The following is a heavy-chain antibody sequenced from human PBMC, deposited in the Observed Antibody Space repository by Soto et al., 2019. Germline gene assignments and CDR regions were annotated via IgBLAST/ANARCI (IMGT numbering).Heavy chain of an antibody. D-gene: IGHD6-25*01. V-gene: IGHV3-33*01. CDR3: ARDRGYHYQHGMDV. CDR1: GFTFSNYG. J-gene: IGHJ6*02. Sequence: QVQLVDSGGGVVQPGRSLRLSCAASGFTFSNYGMHWVRQAPDKGLEWVSVIWSDGSYTSHADSVKGRFTISRDNSKNTLYLQMNSLRAEDTAVYYCARDRGYHYQHGMDVWGQGTTGTVSS. CDR2: IWSDGSYT.